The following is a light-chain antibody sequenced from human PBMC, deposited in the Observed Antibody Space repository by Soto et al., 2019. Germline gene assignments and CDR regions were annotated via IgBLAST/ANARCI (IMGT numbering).Light chain of an antibody. J-gene: IGLJ1*01. CDR2: EVG. CDR1: SSDFAAYNY. Sequence: QSVLAQPASVSGSPGQSIAISCTGSSSDFAAYNYVSWYQHHPGKAPKLMIYEVGKRPSGVSNRFSGSKSGNTASLTISGLQAEDEADYYCCSYAGSSTWVFGTGTKVTVL. CDR3: CSYAGSSTWV. V-gene: IGLV2-23*02.